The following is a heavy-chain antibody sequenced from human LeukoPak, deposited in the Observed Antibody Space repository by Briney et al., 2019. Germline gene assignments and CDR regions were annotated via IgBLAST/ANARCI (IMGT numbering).Heavy chain of an antibody. CDR1: GYTFTGYY. J-gene: IGHJ4*02. V-gene: IGHV1-2*02. CDR3: ARGPARRRITMIVATFDY. Sequence: ASVKVSCKASGYTFTGYYMHWVRQAPGQGLEWMGWINPNSGGTNYAQKFQGRVTMTRDTSISTAYMELSRLRSDDTAVYYCARGPARRRITMIVATFDYWGQGTLVTVSS. CDR2: INPNSGGT. D-gene: IGHD3-22*01.